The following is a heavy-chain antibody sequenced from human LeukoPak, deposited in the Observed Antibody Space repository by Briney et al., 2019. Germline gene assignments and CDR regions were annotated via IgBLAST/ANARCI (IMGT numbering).Heavy chain of an antibody. V-gene: IGHV3-23*01. CDR1: GFTFSSYA. Sequence: GGSLSLSCAASGFTFSSYAMSWVRPAPGKGLEWVSAISGSGGSTYYADSVKGRFTISRDNSKNTLYLQMNSLRAEDTAVYYCAKTPRITMVRGAKTHFDYWGQGTLVTVSS. CDR3: AKTPRITMVRGAKTHFDY. J-gene: IGHJ4*02. D-gene: IGHD3-10*01. CDR2: ISGSGGST.